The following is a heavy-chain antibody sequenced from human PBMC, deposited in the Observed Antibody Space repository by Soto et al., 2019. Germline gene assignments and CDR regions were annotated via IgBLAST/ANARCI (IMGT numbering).Heavy chain of an antibody. Sequence: GGSLRLSCAASGFTFSSYGMHWVRQAPGKGLEWVAVIWYDGSNKYYADSVKGRFTISRDNSKNTLYLQMNSLRAEDTAVYYCARDDYGDYVDYYYYYGMDVWGQGTTVTVSS. D-gene: IGHD4-17*01. CDR2: IWYDGSNK. CDR3: ARDDYGDYVDYYYYYGMDV. V-gene: IGHV3-33*01. J-gene: IGHJ6*02. CDR1: GFTFSSYG.